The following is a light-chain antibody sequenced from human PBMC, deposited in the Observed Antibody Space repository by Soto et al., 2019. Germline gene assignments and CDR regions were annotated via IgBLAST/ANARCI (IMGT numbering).Light chain of an antibody. J-gene: IGKJ2*01. CDR2: GAS. Sequence: EIVLTQSPGTLSLSPGERATLSCRASQSVSSSYLAWYQQKPGQAPRLLIYGASSRASGIPDRFSGSGSGTDFTLTISRLEPEDFAVYYCHQYGSSPTYTFGQGTKVDIK. CDR1: QSVSSSY. CDR3: HQYGSSPTYT. V-gene: IGKV3-20*01.